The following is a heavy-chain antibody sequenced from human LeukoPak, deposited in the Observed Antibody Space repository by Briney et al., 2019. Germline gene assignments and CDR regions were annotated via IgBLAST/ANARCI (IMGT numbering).Heavy chain of an antibody. CDR3: ARAYCTADSCYFYMDV. CDR1: GYTFTDYY. Sequence: ASVRVSCKASGYTFTDYYIHWVRQAPGQGLEWRGWINPKSGDSNYAQRFQGRVTMTRETSITTAYMELRTLRSDDTAVYYRARAYCTADSCYFYMDVWGKGTTVTVSS. CDR2: INPKSGDS. J-gene: IGHJ6*03. D-gene: IGHD2-8*02. V-gene: IGHV1-2*02.